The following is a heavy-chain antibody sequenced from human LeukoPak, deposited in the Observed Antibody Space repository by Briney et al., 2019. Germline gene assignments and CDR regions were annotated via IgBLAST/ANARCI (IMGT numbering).Heavy chain of an antibody. CDR3: ARWSRHYLDY. V-gene: IGHV4-31*03. J-gene: IGHJ4*02. CDR2: IYYSGST. CDR1: GGSISSCGCY. Sequence: PSETLSLTCTVSGGSISSCGCYWSWIRQHPGKGREWIGYIYYSGSTYYNPSLKSRVTISVDTSKNQFSLKLSSVTAADTAVYYCARWSRHYLDYWGQGTLVTVSS.